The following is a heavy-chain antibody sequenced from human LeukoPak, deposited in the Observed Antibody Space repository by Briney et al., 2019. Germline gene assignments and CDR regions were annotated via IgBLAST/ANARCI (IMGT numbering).Heavy chain of an antibody. CDR2: ISSSSSYI. Sequence: GGSLRLSCAAAGFTFSSYSMNWVRQAPGKGLEWVSSISSSSSYIYYADSVKGRFTISRDNAKNSLYLQMNSLRAEDTAVYYCARVPGYSSSSGCMEFWGQGTTVTVSS. J-gene: IGHJ6*02. D-gene: IGHD6-6*01. V-gene: IGHV3-21*01. CDR3: ARVPGYSSSSGCMEF. CDR1: GFTFSSYS.